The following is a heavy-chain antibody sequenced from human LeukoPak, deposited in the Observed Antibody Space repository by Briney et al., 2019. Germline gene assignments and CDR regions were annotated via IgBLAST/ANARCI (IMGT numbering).Heavy chain of an antibody. D-gene: IGHD3-3*01. Sequence: PSETLSLTCAVYGGSFSGYYWSWIRQPPGKGLEWIGEINHSGSANYNPSLKSRVTISVDTSKNQFSLKLSSVTAADTAVYYCARDGGLTYYDFWSGYYRDLGMDVWGQGTTVTVSS. CDR1: GGSFSGYY. J-gene: IGHJ6*02. V-gene: IGHV4-34*01. CDR3: ARDGGLTYYDFWSGYYRDLGMDV. CDR2: INHSGSA.